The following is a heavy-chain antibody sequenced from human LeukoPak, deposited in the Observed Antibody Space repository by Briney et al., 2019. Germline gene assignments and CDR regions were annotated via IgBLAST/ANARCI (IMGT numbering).Heavy chain of an antibody. D-gene: IGHD6-13*01. Sequence: ASVKVSCKASGYTFTSFDIHWVRQATGQGLEWMGWMNPNSGNTGYAQKLQGRVTMTRNTSISTAYMELSSLRSDDTAVYYCARGIKRRYGVAATEFDYWGQGTLVTVSS. CDR3: ARGIKRRYGVAATEFDY. CDR2: MNPNSGNT. CDR1: GYTFTSFD. V-gene: IGHV1-8*01. J-gene: IGHJ4*02.